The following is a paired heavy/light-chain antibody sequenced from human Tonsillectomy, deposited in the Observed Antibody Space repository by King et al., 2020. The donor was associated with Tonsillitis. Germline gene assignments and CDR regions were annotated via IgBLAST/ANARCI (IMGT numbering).Heavy chain of an antibody. CDR3: ARSLAARPGNYYYYYMDV. CDR2: IYYSGST. CDR1: GASISSDGYY. V-gene: IGHV4-31*03. D-gene: IGHD6-6*01. Sequence: QVQLQESGPGLVKPSQTLSLTCTVSGASISSDGYYWNWIRQHPGKGLEWIGYIYYSGSTYYIPSLRSRMTISVDTSQTQFSLNLSSVTAADTAVYYCARSLAARPGNYYYYYMDVWGKGTTVTVSS. J-gene: IGHJ6*03.
Light chain of an antibody. J-gene: IGKJ5*01. V-gene: IGKV1D-12*01. CDR1: QGISTW. CDR3: QQANSFPLF. CDR2: AAS. Sequence: DIQMTQSPSSMSVSVGDRVTITCRASQGISTWLAWYQQKPGKAPKLLIYAASRLQSGVPSRFSGSGSGTEFTLTISSLQPEDFATYYCQQANSFPLFFGQGTRLEI.